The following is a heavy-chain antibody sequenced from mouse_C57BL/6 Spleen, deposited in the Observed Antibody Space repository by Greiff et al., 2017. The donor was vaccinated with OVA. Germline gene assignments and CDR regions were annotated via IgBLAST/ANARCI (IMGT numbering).Heavy chain of an antibody. CDR1: GYAFSSSW. Sequence: VKVVESGPELVKPGASVKISCKASGYAFSSSWMNWVKQRPGKGLEWIGRIYPGDGDTNYNGKFKGKATLTADKSSSTAYMQLSSLTSEDSAVYFCARSRIYYYGSSSYAMDYWGQGTSVTVSS. V-gene: IGHV1-82*01. CDR2: IYPGDGDT. J-gene: IGHJ4*01. D-gene: IGHD1-1*01. CDR3: ARSRIYYYGSSSYAMDY.